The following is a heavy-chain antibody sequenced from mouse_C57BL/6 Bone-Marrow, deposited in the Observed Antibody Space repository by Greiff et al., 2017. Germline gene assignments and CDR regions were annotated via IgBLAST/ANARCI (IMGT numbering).Heavy chain of an antibody. CDR1: GYAFSSSW. V-gene: IGHV1-82*01. Sequence: VQLQQSGPELVKPGASVKLSCKASGYAFSSSWMNWVKQRPGQGLEWIGRIYPGDGGTNYNGKFKGKATLTAAKSSSQAYMQLSSLTSEDSAFYCCASWGWFSYWGQGTLVTVSA. J-gene: IGHJ3*01. CDR3: ASWGWFSY. D-gene: IGHD4-1*01. CDR2: IYPGDGGT.